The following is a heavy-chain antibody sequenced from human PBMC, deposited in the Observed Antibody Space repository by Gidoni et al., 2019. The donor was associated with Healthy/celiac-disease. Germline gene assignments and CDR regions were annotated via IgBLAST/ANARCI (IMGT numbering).Heavy chain of an antibody. J-gene: IGHJ5*02. V-gene: IGHV3-49*02. Sequence: FTISRDDSKSIAYLQMNSLKTEDTAVYYCTRSIGIYSSRFDPWGQGTLVTVSS. D-gene: IGHD5-18*01. CDR3: TRSIGIYSSRFDP.